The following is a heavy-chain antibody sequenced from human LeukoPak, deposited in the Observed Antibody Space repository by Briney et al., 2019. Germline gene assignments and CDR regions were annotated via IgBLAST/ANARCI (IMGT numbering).Heavy chain of an antibody. CDR3: AREGYCSGGSCRKKYYFDY. CDR2: IYSGNTI. CDR1: GFSVSNNY. Sequence: PGGSLRLSCVVSGFSVSNNYVSWVRQAPGKGLEWVSVIYSGNTIKYADSVKGRFTISRDNAKNSLYLQMNSLRAEDTAVYYCAREGYCSGGSCRKKYYFDYWGQGTLVTVSS. J-gene: IGHJ4*02. D-gene: IGHD2-15*01. V-gene: IGHV3-66*01.